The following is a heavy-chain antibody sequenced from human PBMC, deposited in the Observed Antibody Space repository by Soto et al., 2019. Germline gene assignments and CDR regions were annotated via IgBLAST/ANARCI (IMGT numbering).Heavy chain of an antibody. Sequence: EVQLVESGGGLVQPGGSLRLSCAASGFAFSTYWMSWVRQAPGKGLEWVANIKQDGSEKYYVDSVKGRFTISRDNADNSLYLQMNSLRAEDTAVYYCARETYYFDYWGQGALVTVSS. CDR1: GFAFSTYW. V-gene: IGHV3-7*01. CDR2: IKQDGSEK. CDR3: ARETYYFDY. J-gene: IGHJ4*02.